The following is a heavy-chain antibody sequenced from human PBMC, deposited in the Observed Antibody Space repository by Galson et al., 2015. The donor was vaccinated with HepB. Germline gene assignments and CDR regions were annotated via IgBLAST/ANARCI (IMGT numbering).Heavy chain of an antibody. Sequence: SLRLSCAASGFTFSSYSMNWVRQAPGKGLEWVSYISSSSTIYYADSVKGRFTISRDNAKNSLYLQMNSLRAEDTAVYYCARDQNDYIWGSYRYYFDYWGQGTLVTVSS. CDR2: ISSSSTI. D-gene: IGHD3-16*02. CDR1: GFTFSSYS. V-gene: IGHV3-48*01. J-gene: IGHJ4*02. CDR3: ARDQNDYIWGSYRYYFDY.